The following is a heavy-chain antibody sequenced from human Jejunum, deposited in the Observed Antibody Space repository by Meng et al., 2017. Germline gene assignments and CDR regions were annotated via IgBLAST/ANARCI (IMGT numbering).Heavy chain of an antibody. CDR2: IHYTGNA. D-gene: IGHD2-15*01. Sequence: QVLLQGSGPGLVKPSQTLSLTCTVSGGSISSVDYYWSWIRQHPGKGLEWIGSIHYTGNAYQNPSLKSRLTMSIDTSENQFSLKLSSVTAVDTAVYYCARGVVAGAPYPGHWFDPWGQGTLVTVSS. CDR1: GGSISSVDYY. V-gene: IGHV4-31*03. J-gene: IGHJ5*02. CDR3: ARGVVAGAPYPGHWFDP.